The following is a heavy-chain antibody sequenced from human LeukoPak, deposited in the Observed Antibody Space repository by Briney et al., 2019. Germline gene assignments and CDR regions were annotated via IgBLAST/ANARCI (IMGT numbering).Heavy chain of an antibody. J-gene: IGHJ5*02. V-gene: IGHV1-18*01. D-gene: IGHD4-17*01. CDR2: ISAYNGNT. Sequence: MGWISAYNGNTNYAQQLQGRLTMTTDTSTSTAYMELRSLRSDDTAVYYCARETTVTSWFDPWGQGTLVTVSS. CDR3: ARETTVTSWFDP.